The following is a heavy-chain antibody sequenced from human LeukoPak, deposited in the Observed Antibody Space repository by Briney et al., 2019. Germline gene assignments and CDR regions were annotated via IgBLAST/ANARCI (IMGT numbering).Heavy chain of an antibody. CDR3: STDLRYLFDY. V-gene: IGHV3-30*03. CDR2: ISYDGSNK. CDR1: GFTFSSYG. Sequence: GMSLRLSCAASGFTFSSYGMHWVRQAPGKGLEWVAVISYDGSNKYYADSVKGRFSISRDNSKNTLYLQMNSLSAEDTAVYYCSTDLRYLFDYWGQGTLVTVSS. J-gene: IGHJ4*02. D-gene: IGHD1-26*01.